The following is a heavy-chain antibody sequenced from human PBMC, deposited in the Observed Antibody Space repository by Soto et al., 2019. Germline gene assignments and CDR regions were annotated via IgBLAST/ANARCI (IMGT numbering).Heavy chain of an antibody. J-gene: IGHJ5*02. V-gene: IGHV4-4*02. Sequence: SETLSLTCAVSGGSISSSNWWSWVRQPPGKGLEWIGEIYHSGSTNYNPSLKSRVTISVDKSKNQFSLKLSSVTAADTAVYYCASFVLGYCSGGSCYRTNWFDPWGQGTLVTVSS. CDR3: ASFVLGYCSGGSCYRTNWFDP. CDR2: IYHSGST. D-gene: IGHD2-15*01. CDR1: GGSISSSNW.